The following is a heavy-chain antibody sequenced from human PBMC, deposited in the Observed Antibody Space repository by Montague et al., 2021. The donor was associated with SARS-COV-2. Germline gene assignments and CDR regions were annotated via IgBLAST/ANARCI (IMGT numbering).Heavy chain of an antibody. D-gene: IGHD6-13*01. CDR2: IYYSGST. Sequence: SETLSLTCTVSGGSISSSSYYWGWIRQPPGKGLEWIGSIYYSGSTYCNPSLKSRVTISVDTSKNQFFLKLSSVTAADTAVYYCARVGRQQLVRLSGMDVWGQGTTVTVSS. J-gene: IGHJ6*02. CDR1: GGSISSSSYY. V-gene: IGHV4-39*07. CDR3: ARVGRQQLVRLSGMDV.